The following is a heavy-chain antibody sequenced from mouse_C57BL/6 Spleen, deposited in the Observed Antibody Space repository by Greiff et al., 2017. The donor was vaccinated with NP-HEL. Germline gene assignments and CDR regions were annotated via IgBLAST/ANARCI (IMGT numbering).Heavy chain of an antibody. CDR1: GYTFTSYW. CDR3: ARNKEDWYFDV. CDR2: IDPSDSYT. V-gene: IGHV1-59*01. J-gene: IGHJ1*03. Sequence: QVQLQQPGAELVRPGTSVKLSCKASGYTFTSYWMHWVKQRPGQGLEWIGVIDPSDSYTNYNQKFKGKATLTVDTSSSTAYMQLSSLTSEDAAVYYCARNKEDWYFDVWGTGTTVTVSS.